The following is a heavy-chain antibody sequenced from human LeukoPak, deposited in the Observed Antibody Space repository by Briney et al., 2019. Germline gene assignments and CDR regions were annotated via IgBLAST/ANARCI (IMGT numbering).Heavy chain of an antibody. D-gene: IGHD5-18*01. Sequence: SETLSLTCTVSGGSISSSSYSWGWIRQPPGKGLEWIGSIYYSGSTYYNPSLKSRVTISVDTSKNQFSLKLSSVTAADTAVYYCARVRIQLWLSSRSFDYWGQGTPVTVSS. CDR1: GGSISSSSYS. CDR2: IYYSGST. V-gene: IGHV4-39*01. J-gene: IGHJ4*02. CDR3: ARVRIQLWLSSRSFDY.